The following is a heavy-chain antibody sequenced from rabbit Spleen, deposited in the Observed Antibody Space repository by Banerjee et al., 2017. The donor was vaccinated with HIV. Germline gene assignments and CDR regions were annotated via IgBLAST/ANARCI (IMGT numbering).Heavy chain of an antibody. CDR1: GFDFSSNV. CDR2: INTGSGSN. V-gene: IGHV1S40*01. Sequence: QSLEESGGGLVKPEGSLTLTCKASGFDFSSNVMCWVRQAPGKGLEWIGYINTGSGSNGYAGWAKGRFTISKTSSTTVTLQMTSLTAADTATYLCARDLVGVIGWNFNLWGPGTLVTVS. CDR3: ARDLVGVIGWNFNL. J-gene: IGHJ4*01. D-gene: IGHD1-1*01.